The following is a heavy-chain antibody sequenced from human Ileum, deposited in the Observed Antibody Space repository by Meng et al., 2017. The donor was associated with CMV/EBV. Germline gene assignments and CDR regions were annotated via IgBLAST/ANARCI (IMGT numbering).Heavy chain of an antibody. J-gene: IGHJ6*02. CDR1: GYPFTGYY. D-gene: IGHD3-16*01. V-gene: IGHV1-2*02. CDR3: ARRGSSATGYNYGMDV. Sequence: ASVKVSCKASGYPFTGYYLHWVRQAPGQGLEWMGWINPNSGGTNVAQKFQGRVTMSRDTSIRTAYMELSRLTSDDTALYYCARRGSSATGYNYGMDVWGQGTTVTVSS. CDR2: INPNSGGT.